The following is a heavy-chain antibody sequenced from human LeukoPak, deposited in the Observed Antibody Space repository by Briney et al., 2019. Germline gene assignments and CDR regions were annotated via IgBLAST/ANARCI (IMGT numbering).Heavy chain of an antibody. J-gene: IGHJ6*03. Sequence: SETLSLTCTVSGGSISSYYWSWIRQPAGKGLEWIGRIYTSGSTNYNPSLKSRVTMSVDTSKNQFSLKLSSVTAADTAVYYCARDRGAAAENYYYYYMDVWGKGTTVTIPS. CDR3: ARDRGAAAENYYYYYMDV. CDR1: GGSISSYY. D-gene: IGHD6-13*01. V-gene: IGHV4-4*07. CDR2: IYTSGST.